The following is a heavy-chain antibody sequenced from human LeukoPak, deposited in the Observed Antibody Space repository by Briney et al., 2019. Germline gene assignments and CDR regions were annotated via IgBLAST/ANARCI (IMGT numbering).Heavy chain of an antibody. V-gene: IGHV3-21*01. CDR3: ARGRSITLLRGVAMSDGFDM. D-gene: IGHD3-10*01. Sequence: GGSLRLSCAASGSTFSSYSLNWVRQAPGKGLEWPLFIDTSGSYNYYGDSVEGRFTISRDNAKNSLCLQTDGLRAEDTAVYYCARGRSITLLRGVAMSDGFDMWGQGAMVTVSS. J-gene: IGHJ3*02. CDR1: GSTFSSYS. CDR2: IDTSGSYN.